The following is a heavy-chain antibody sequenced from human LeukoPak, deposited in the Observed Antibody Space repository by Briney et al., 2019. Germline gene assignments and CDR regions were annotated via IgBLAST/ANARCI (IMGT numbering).Heavy chain of an antibody. Sequence: RRSLRLSCAASGFTFSSYGMHWVRQAPGKGLEWVAVISYDGSNKYYADSVKGRFTISRDNSKNTLYLQMNSLRAEDTAVYYCAKRYRVAATLDDAFDIWGQGTMVTVSS. CDR3: AKRYRVAATLDDAFDI. CDR2: ISYDGSNK. D-gene: IGHD2-15*01. V-gene: IGHV3-30*18. CDR1: GFTFSSYG. J-gene: IGHJ3*02.